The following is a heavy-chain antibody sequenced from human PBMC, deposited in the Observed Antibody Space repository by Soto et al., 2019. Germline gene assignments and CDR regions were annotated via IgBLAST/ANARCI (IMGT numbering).Heavy chain of an antibody. V-gene: IGHV1-69*12. Sequence: QVQLVQSGAEVKKPGSSVKVSCKASGGTFSSYAISWVRQAPGQGLEWMGGIIPIFSTAKYAQKCEGRVTITEDESTSTAYRERRSLRSGDTAVSYCARGGYYDILTGSRPRFDCWGQGTLVTVSS. CDR2: IIPIFSTA. CDR3: ARGGYYDILTGSRPRFDC. J-gene: IGHJ4*02. D-gene: IGHD3-9*01. CDR1: GGTFSSYA.